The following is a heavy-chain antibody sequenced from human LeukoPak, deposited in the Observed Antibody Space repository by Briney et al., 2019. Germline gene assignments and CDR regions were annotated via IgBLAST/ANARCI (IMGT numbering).Heavy chain of an antibody. CDR3: ARERSRNQHFFY. V-gene: IGHV4-39*02. J-gene: IGHJ4*02. Sequence: SETLTLTCTVSGGSISSSSYCWGWIRQPPGKGLEWIGSIYYSGSTYYNPSLKSRVTISVDTSKNQFSLKLSSETAADTAVYYCARERSRNQHFFYWGQGTLVTVSS. CDR1: GGSISSSSYC. CDR2: IYYSGST. D-gene: IGHD1-14*01.